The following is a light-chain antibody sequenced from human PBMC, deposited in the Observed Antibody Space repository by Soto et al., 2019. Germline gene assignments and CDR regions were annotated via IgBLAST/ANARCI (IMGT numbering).Light chain of an antibody. J-gene: IGKJ1*01. CDR2: AAS. CDR1: QSISNH. V-gene: IGKV1-39*01. CDR3: LQDYNYPRT. Sequence: DIQMTQSPSSLSASVEDRVIITCRASQSISNHLNWYQQKPGKAPKLLIFAASSLQSGVPSRFSGSRSGPDFTLTISSLQPEDFATYYCLQDYNYPRTFGQGTKVDIK.